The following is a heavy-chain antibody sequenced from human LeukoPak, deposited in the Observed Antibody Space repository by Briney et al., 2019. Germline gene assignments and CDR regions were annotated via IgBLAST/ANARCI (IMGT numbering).Heavy chain of an antibody. V-gene: IGHV3-23*01. D-gene: IGHD6-6*01. CDR3: ARAPGSLESVADRPFYFDF. J-gene: IGHJ4*02. Sequence: PGGSLRLSCAASGFTFSDFAMAWVRQAPGKGLEWVSIISTPASGAGTYYAGSVKGRFTISRDNSKNTVFLQMNSLRVEDSAVYYCARAPGSLESVADRPFYFDFWGQGTLVTVSS. CDR2: ISTPASGAGT. CDR1: GFTFSDFA.